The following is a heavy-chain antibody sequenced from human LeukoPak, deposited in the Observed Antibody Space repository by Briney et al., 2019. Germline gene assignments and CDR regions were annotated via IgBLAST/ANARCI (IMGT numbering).Heavy chain of an antibody. CDR3: ARGSRQWLVDY. J-gene: IGHJ4*02. Sequence: SETLSLTCTVSGGSISSYYWSWIRQPPGKGLDWIGEINHSGSTNYNPSLKSRVTISVDTSKNQFSLKLSSVTAADTAVYYCARGSRQWLVDYWGQGTLVTVSS. D-gene: IGHD6-19*01. CDR2: INHSGST. CDR1: GGSISSYY. V-gene: IGHV4-34*01.